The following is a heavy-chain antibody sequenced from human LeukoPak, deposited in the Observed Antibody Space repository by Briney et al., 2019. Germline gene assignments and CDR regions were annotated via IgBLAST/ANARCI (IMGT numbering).Heavy chain of an antibody. CDR2: IYSGGST. D-gene: IGHD3-10*01. V-gene: IGHV3-53*01. CDR1: GFTVISNY. CDR3: ARESRGYYYYGMDV. Sequence: GGSLRLSCAASGFTVISNYMSWVRQAPGKGLEWVSVIYSGGSTYYADSVKGRFTISRDNSKNTLYLQMNSLRAEDTAVYYCARESRGYYYYGMDVWGQGTTVTVSS. J-gene: IGHJ6*02.